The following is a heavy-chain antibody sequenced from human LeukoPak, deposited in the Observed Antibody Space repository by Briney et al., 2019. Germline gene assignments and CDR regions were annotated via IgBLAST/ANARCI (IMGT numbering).Heavy chain of an antibody. J-gene: IGHJ4*02. CDR2: ISYDGSNK. CDR3: AKDAGYNPWCFDY. D-gene: IGHD5-24*01. CDR1: GFTFSSYG. Sequence: PGGSLRLSCAASGFTFSSYGMHWVRQVPGKGLEWVAVISYDGSNKYYADSVKGRFTISRDNSKNTLYLQMNSLRAEDTAVYYCAKDAGYNPWCFDYWGQGTLVTVSS. V-gene: IGHV3-30*18.